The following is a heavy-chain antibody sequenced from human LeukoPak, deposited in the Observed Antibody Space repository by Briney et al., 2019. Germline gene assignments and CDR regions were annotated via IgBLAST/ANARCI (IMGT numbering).Heavy chain of an antibody. CDR2: LSGSGRDT. D-gene: IGHD5-18*01. J-gene: IGHJ6*03. V-gene: IGHV3-23*01. CDR1: AFNLSRFA. Sequence: PGGSLRLSCTGSAFNLSRFAMTWVRQAPGKGLEWVSSLSGSGRDTYYADSVKGRFTISGDSSKSTLFLRMNSLRVEDTAVYYCAKVRPGYSHYFYFMDVWAEGTTVTVSS. CDR3: AKVRPGYSHYFYFMDV.